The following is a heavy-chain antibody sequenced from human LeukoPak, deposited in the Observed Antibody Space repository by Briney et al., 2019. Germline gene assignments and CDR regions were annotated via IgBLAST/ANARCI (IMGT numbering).Heavy chain of an antibody. J-gene: IGHJ4*02. V-gene: IGHV1-18*01. CDR2: ISAYNGNT. CDR1: GYTFTSYG. Sequence: ASVKVSCKASGYTFTSYGISWVRQAPGQGLEWMEWISAYNGNTNYAQKLQGRVTMTTDTSTSTAYMELRSLRSDDTAVYYCARASSSWYDPYYFDYWGQGTLVTVSS. CDR3: ARASSSWYDPYYFDY. D-gene: IGHD6-13*01.